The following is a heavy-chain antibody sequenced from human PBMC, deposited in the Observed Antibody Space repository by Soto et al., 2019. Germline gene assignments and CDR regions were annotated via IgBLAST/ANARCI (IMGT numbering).Heavy chain of an antibody. V-gene: IGHV3-15*07. J-gene: IGHJ5*02. CDR2: IESKAAGGTT. CDR1: GFTFNNAW. D-gene: IGHD6-6*01. CDR3: TTDLGATRRGDRSDP. Sequence: EVQLVGSGGGLVEPGGSLTLSCAASGFTFNNAWMNWVRQAPATGLEWVGRIESKAAGGTTHYAVPVKGRFTISRDDSKNIQYLQMSSIKSEDTAVYYCTTDLGATRRGDRSDPWGQGTLVTVSS.